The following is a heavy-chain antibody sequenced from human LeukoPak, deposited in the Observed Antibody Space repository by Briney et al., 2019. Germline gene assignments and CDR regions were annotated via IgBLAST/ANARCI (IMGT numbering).Heavy chain of an antibody. D-gene: IGHD3-16*01. V-gene: IGHV1-2*02. CDR3: ANDHAIRGFDS. J-gene: IGHJ4*02. CDR1: GYTCICYY. CDR2: INPNSGGT. Sequence: ASVKVSCKSSGYTCICYYLRWVRQPPGPGIEWMGLINPNSGGTNYAHKFQGRVTMTRDRSISTAYMELSRLRSDDTAVYYRANDHAIRGFDSWGQGTLVTVSS.